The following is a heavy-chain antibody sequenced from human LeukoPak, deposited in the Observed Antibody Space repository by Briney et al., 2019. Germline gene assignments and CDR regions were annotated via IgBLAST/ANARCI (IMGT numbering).Heavy chain of an antibody. V-gene: IGHV1-2*02. CDR2: INPNSGGS. CDR3: ARHVYTSRELSGYYMDV. D-gene: IGHD3-16*02. Sequence: ASVKVSCKASGYTFTGYYIHWVRQAPGQGLEWMGWINPNSGGSKYAQKFQGRVTMTRDTSISTAYMELSRLRYDDTAVYYCARHVYTSRELSGYYMDVWGKGTTVTVSS. J-gene: IGHJ6*03. CDR1: GYTFTGYY.